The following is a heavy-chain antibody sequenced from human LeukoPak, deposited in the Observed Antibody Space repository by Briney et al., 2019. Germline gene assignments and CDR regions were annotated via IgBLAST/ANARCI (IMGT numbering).Heavy chain of an antibody. D-gene: IGHD6-6*01. J-gene: IGHJ4*02. Sequence: GGSLRLSCAASGFTFSSYSMSWVRQAPGKGLEWVSYISSSSSTIYYADSVKGRFTISRDNAKNSLYLQMNSLRAEDTAVYYCARSHPAARPMAIDYWGQGTLVTVSS. V-gene: IGHV3-48*01. CDR3: ARSHPAARPMAIDY. CDR2: ISSSSSTI. CDR1: GFTFSSYS.